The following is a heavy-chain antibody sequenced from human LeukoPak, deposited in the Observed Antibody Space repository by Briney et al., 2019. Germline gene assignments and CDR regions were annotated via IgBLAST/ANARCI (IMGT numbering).Heavy chain of an antibody. V-gene: IGHV4-30-2*01. J-gene: IGHJ5*02. CDR1: GGSISSGGYS. CDR3: ARVGGLTWFDP. D-gene: IGHD4-23*01. CDR2: ICHSGST. Sequence: SQTLSLTCAVSGGSISSGGYSWSWIRQPPGKGLEWIGYICHSGSTYYNPSLKSRVTISVDRSKNQFSLKLSSVTAADTAVYYCARVGGLTWFDPWGQGTLVTVSS.